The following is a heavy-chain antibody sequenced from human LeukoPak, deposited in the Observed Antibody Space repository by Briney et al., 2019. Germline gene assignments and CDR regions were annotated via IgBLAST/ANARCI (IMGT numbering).Heavy chain of an antibody. J-gene: IGHJ4*02. CDR2: IYPRDGST. CDR1: GYTFTSNY. V-gene: IGHV1-46*01. CDR3: AREQEGFDY. Sequence: GASVKVSCKASGYTFTSNYIHWVRQAPGQGLEWMGMIYPRDGSTSYAQKFQGRVTVTRDTSTSTVHMELSGLRSEDTAVYYCAREQEGFDYWGQGTLVTVSS.